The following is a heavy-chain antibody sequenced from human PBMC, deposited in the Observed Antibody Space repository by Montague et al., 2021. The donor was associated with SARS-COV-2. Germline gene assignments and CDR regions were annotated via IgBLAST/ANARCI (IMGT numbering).Heavy chain of an antibody. J-gene: IGHJ6*02. D-gene: IGHD1-1*01. V-gene: IGHV6-1*01. Sequence: CAISGDSVSSNSATWNWVRQSPSRGLEWLGRTYYRSKWYNDYAVXARGRVTINPDTSKNQFSLQLNSVTPEDTAIYYCTSGREGNYNVMDVWGQGTTVTVS. CDR3: TSGREGNYNVMDV. CDR2: TYYRSKWYN. CDR1: GDSVSSNSAT.